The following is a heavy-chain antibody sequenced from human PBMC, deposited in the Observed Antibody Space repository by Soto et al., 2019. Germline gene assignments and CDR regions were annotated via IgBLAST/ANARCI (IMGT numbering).Heavy chain of an antibody. CDR1: GYTFTSYA. Sequence: GASVKVSCKASGYTFTSYAMHWVRQAPGQRLEWMGWINAGNGNTKYSQKFQGRVTISVDTSKNQFSLKLSSVTAADTAVYYCARTSPSTYYDYIWGSYRPTMEFDPWGQGTLVTVSS. CDR3: ARTSPSTYYDYIWGSYRPTMEFDP. J-gene: IGHJ5*02. V-gene: IGHV1-3*01. CDR2: INAGNGNT. D-gene: IGHD3-16*02.